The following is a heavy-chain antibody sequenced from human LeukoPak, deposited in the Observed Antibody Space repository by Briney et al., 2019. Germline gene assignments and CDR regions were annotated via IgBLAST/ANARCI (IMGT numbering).Heavy chain of an antibody. CDR2: IYYSGST. J-gene: IGHJ4*02. Sequence: TSETLSLTCTVSGGSISSYYWSWIRQPPGKGLEWIGYIYYSGSTNYNPSLKSRVTISVDTSKNQFSLKLSSVTAADTAVYYCARDELLSSGWYQYWGQGTLVTVS. D-gene: IGHD6-19*01. CDR1: GGSISSYY. V-gene: IGHV4-59*01. CDR3: ARDELLSSGWYQY.